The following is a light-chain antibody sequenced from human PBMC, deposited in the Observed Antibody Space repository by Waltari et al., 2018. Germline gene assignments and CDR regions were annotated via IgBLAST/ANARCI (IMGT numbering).Light chain of an antibody. V-gene: IGLV3-1*01. Sequence: SYELTQPPSVSVSPGQTASITCSGDKLGDKYACWYQQKPGQSPVLVIYQDSKRPSGIPGRLSGSNSGNTATLTISGTQAMDEDDYYCQAWDSSTGVFGGGTKLTVL. J-gene: IGLJ2*01. CDR2: QDS. CDR3: QAWDSSTGV. CDR1: KLGDKY.